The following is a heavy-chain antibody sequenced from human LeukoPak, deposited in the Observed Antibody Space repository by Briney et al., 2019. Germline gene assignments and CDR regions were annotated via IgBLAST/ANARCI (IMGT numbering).Heavy chain of an antibody. CDR1: GFTFSSYE. V-gene: IGHV3-48*03. CDR2: ISSSGNTI. D-gene: IGHD1-26*01. Sequence: GGSLRLSCAASGFTFSSYEMNWVRQAPGKGLEWVSYISSSGNTIYYADSVKGRFTISRDNAKNSLYLQINSLRAEDTAVYYCARGFDIVGVLFDYWGQGTLVTVSS. CDR3: ARGFDIVGVLFDY. J-gene: IGHJ4*02.